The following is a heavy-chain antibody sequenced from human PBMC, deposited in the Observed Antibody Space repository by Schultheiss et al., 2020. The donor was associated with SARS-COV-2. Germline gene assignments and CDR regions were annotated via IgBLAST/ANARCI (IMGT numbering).Heavy chain of an antibody. J-gene: IGHJ4*02. CDR1: GYTFTSYG. CDR2: INPNSGGT. D-gene: IGHD4-17*01. Sequence: ASVKVSCKASGYTFTSYGISWVRQAPGQGLEWMGRINPNSGGTNYAQKFQGRVTMTRDTSISTAYMELSRLRSDDTAVYYCAGDRDYGDHWGYWGQGTLVTVSS. V-gene: IGHV1-2*06. CDR3: AGDRDYGDHWGY.